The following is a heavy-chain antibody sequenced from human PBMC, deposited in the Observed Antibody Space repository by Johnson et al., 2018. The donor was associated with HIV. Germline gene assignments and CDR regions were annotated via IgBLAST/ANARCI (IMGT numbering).Heavy chain of an antibody. Sequence: VQLVESGGGLVQPGRSLRLSCAASRFIFSSYWMGWVRQAPGKGLEWVSTISGSGSSTYYVDSVKGRFTISRDNVKNSLYLQMNSLRAEDTDVYYCARDEAAVRMVANDAFDIWGQGTMVTVSS. V-gene: IGHV3-23*04. D-gene: IGHD6-13*01. CDR3: ARDEAAVRMVANDAFDI. CDR1: RFIFSSYW. CDR2: ISGSGSST. J-gene: IGHJ3*02.